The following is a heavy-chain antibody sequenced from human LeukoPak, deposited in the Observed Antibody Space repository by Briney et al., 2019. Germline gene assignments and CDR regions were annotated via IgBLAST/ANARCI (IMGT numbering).Heavy chain of an antibody. Sequence: GGSLRLSCAASGFTFSSYWTSWVRQAPGKGLEWVANIKQDGSEKYYVDSVKGRFTISRDNAKNSLYLLMNSLRAEDTAVYYCAREGGGAAIDYWGQGTLVTVSS. J-gene: IGHJ4*02. CDR2: IKQDGSEK. CDR3: AREGGGAAIDY. V-gene: IGHV3-7*01. CDR1: GFTFSSYW. D-gene: IGHD1-26*01.